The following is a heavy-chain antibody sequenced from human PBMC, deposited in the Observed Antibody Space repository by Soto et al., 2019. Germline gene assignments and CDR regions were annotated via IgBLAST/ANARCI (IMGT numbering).Heavy chain of an antibody. V-gene: IGHV3-21*01. CDR3: ARVNIYYGGAMDV. CDR2: ISSTNYYI. Sequence: EVQLVESGGGLVKPGGSRRLSCAASGFTFSNSNMHWVRQAPGKGLEWVSYISSTNYYIHYADSVKGRFTISRDNAKSSLYLQMNSLRADDTAIYYCARVNIYYGGAMDVWGQGTTVTVSS. D-gene: IGHD1-26*01. J-gene: IGHJ6*02. CDR1: GFTFSNSN.